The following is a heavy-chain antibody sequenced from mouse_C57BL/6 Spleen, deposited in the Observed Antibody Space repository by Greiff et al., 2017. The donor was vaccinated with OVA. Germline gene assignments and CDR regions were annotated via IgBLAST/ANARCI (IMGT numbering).Heavy chain of an antibody. CDR3: AREDYDYDPFAY. Sequence: VKLMESGPELVKPGASVKISCKASGYAFSSSWMNWVKQRPGKGLEWIGRIYPGDGDTNYNGKFKGKATLTADKSSSTAYMQLSSLTSEDSAVYFCAREDYDYDPFAYWGQGTLVTVSA. J-gene: IGHJ3*01. CDR1: GYAFSSSW. D-gene: IGHD2-4*01. CDR2: IYPGDGDT. V-gene: IGHV1-82*01.